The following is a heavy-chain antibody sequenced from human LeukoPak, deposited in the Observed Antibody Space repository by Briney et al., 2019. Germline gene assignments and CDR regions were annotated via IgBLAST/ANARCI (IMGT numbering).Heavy chain of an antibody. V-gene: IGHV3-23*01. CDR3: AKVGSGSES. CDR2: ISGSGGGT. Sequence: PGGSLRLSCVASGFTFSGYTMSCVRQAPGERLEWVSTISGSGGGTYYADSVKGRFTISRDNSKNTLYLQMNSLRAEDTAVYYCAKVGSGSESWGQGTLLTVSS. CDR1: GFTFSGYT. J-gene: IGHJ4*02. D-gene: IGHD3-10*01.